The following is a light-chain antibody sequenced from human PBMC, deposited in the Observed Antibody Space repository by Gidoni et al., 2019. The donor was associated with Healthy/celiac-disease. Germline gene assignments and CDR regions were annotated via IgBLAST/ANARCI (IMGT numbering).Light chain of an antibody. Sequence: DIVMTQSPDSLAVSLGERATINCKSSQSVLYSSNNKNYLAWYQQKPGQPPKLVIYWASTRESGVPDRLSGSGSGTDFTLNNSSLQAEDVAVYYCQQYYSTPRTFGQGTKVEIK. J-gene: IGKJ1*01. CDR1: QSVLYSSNNKNY. V-gene: IGKV4-1*01. CDR3: QQYYSTPRT. CDR2: WAS.